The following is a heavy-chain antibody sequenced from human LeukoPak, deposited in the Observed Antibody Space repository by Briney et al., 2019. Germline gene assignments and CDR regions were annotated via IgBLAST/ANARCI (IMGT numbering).Heavy chain of an antibody. V-gene: IGHV3-66*01. D-gene: IGHD4-17*01. J-gene: IGHJ4*02. CDR2: IYSGGST. Sequence: GGSLRLSCAASGFTVSSNFMNWVRQAPGKGLEWVSVIYSGGSTYYADSVKGRFTISRDNSKNTLYLQMNSLRAEDTAVYYCAITGRDYGDTGDYFDSWGQGTLVTVSS. CDR1: GFTVSSNF. CDR3: AITGRDYGDTGDYFDS.